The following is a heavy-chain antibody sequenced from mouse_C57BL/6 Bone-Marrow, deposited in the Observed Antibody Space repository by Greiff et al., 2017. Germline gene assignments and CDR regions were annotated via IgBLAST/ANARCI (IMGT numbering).Heavy chain of an antibody. CDR3: AREGLLRAWFAY. D-gene: IGHD1-1*01. CDR1: GYTFTSYW. J-gene: IGHJ3*01. Sequence: VQLQQPGAELVMPGASVTLSCKASGYTFTSYWMHWVKQRPGQGLEWIGEIDPSDSYTNYNQKFKGKSTLTVDKSSSTAYMQLSSLTSEDSAVYYCAREGLLRAWFAYGGQGTLVTVSA. CDR2: IDPSDSYT. V-gene: IGHV1-69*01.